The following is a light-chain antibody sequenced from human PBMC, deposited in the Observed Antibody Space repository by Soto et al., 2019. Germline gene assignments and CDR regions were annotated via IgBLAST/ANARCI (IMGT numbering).Light chain of an antibody. J-gene: IGLJ1*01. CDR1: SSDVGFYDR. V-gene: IGLV2-18*02. Sequence: QSVLTQPPSVSGSLGQSVTISCSGTSSDVGFYDRVSWYHQPPGTAPKLMIYEVSNRPSGAPDRFSGSKSGNTASLTISGLQAEDEADYYCSSYAISSTYVFGTGTKLTVL. CDR2: EVS. CDR3: SSYAISSTYV.